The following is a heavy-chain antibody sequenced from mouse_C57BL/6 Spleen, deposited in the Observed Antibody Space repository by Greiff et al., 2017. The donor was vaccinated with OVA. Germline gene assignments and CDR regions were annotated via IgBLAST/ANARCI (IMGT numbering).Heavy chain of an antibody. CDR3: ARGITTVFDY. CDR2: IYIGNGYT. CDR1: GYTFTSYG. J-gene: IGHJ2*01. D-gene: IGHD1-1*01. Sequence: EVKLVESGAELVRPGSSVKMSCKTSGYTFTSYGINWVKQRPGQGLEWIGYIYIGNGYTAYNEKFKGKATLTSDTSSSTAYMQLSSLTSEDSAIYFRARGITTVFDYWGQGTTLTVSS. V-gene: IGHV1-58*01.